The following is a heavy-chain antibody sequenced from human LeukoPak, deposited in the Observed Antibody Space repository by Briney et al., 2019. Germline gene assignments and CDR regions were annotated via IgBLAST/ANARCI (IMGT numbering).Heavy chain of an antibody. CDR2: IYYSGSP. D-gene: IGHD3-3*01. CDR3: ARGFWSGYYYYFDY. Sequence: PSETLSLTCTVSGGAISSYHWSWIRQPPGKGLEGIGYIYYSGSPNYNPSLKSRVTISVDTSKNQFSLKLSSVTAADTAVYYCARGFWSGYYYYFDYWGQGTLVTVSS. V-gene: IGHV4-59*01. J-gene: IGHJ4*02. CDR1: GGAISSYH.